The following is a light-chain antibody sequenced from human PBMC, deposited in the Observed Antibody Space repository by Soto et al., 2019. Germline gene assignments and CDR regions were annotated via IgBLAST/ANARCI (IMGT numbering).Light chain of an antibody. J-gene: IGLJ7*01. CDR1: SSHVGNYNL. CDR2: EGS. V-gene: IGLV2-23*03. CDR3: CSYAGSSTFAV. Sequence: QPVLTQPASVSGSPGQSITISCTVTSSHVGNYNLVSWYQQHPGKAPKLMIYEGSKRPSGVSNRFSGSKTGNTASLTISGLQAEDEADYYCCSYAGSSTFAVFGGGTKLTVL.